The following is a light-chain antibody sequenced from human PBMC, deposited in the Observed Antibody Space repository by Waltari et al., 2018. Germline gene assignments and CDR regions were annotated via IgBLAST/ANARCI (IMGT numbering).Light chain of an antibody. V-gene: IGLV3-19*01. CDR2: EKH. CDR3: NSRDSSGDLMV. CDR1: SLKNYF. Sequence: SSEPTQDPAVSVALGQTVRITCQGDSLKNYFVSWYQKKPGQAPVVVINEKHNRPSGIPDRFSAASPGNKAALTITGAQAEDEGDYYCNSRDSSGDLMVFGGGTKLTVL. J-gene: IGLJ2*01.